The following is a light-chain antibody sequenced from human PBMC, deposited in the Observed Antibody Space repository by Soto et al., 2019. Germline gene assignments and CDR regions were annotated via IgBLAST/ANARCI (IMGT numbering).Light chain of an antibody. CDR2: ATS. Sequence: DIQMTQSPSSLSASVGARVTITCRASQSISTYLHWYQQKPGTAPKRLIYATSNLQSGVPSRFSGSGSGTDFTLTITSLQPEDFATYYCQPAYSTPWTFGQGTKVEIK. CDR3: QPAYSTPWT. J-gene: IGKJ1*01. V-gene: IGKV1-39*01. CDR1: QSISTY.